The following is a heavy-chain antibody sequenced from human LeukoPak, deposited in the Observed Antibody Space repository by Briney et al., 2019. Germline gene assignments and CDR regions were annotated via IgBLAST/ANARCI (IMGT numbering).Heavy chain of an antibody. Sequence: SETLSLTCTVSGGSISSSSYYWGWIRQPPGKGLEWIGSIYYSGSTYYNPSLKSRVTISVDTSKNQFSLKLSSVTAADTAVYYCARLGYCSGGSCPILGYYFDYWGQGTLVTVSS. J-gene: IGHJ4*02. CDR3: ARLGYCSGGSCPILGYYFDY. CDR2: IYYSGST. V-gene: IGHV4-39*07. CDR1: GGSISSSSYY. D-gene: IGHD2-15*01.